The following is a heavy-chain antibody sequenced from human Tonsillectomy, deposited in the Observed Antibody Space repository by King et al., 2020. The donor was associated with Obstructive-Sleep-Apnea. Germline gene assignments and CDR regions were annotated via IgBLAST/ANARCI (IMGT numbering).Heavy chain of an antibody. CDR2: IYYSGST. V-gene: IGHV4-59*01. J-gene: IGHJ4*02. D-gene: IGHD2-15*01. CDR1: CGSISSYY. CDR3: AGYSGLFDY. Sequence: QLQESGPGLVKPSETLSLTCTVSCGSISSYYWSWIRQPPGKGLEWIGYIYYSGSTNYNPSLKSRVTISVDTSKNQFSLKLSSVTAADTAVYYCAGYSGLFDYWGQGTLVTVSS.